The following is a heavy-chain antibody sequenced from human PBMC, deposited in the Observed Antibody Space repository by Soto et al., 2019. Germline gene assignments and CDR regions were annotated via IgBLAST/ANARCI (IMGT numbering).Heavy chain of an antibody. CDR1: GFNFATYG. CDR2: VWYDGSDR. CDR3: VRGANDYGMDV. V-gene: IGHV3-33*01. D-gene: IGHD3-16*01. J-gene: IGHJ6*02. Sequence: GGSLRLSCAASGFNFATYGMNWVRQAPGKGLEWVAVVWYDGSDRYHADSVKGRFTISRDNSKNTLYLQMNSLRVEDTAVYYCVRGANDYGMDVWGQGTTVTVSS.